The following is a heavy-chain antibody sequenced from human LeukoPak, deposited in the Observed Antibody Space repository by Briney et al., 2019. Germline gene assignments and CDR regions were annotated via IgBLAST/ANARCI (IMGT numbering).Heavy chain of an antibody. CDR3: ARDHYYDGRGRFDP. CDR2: VYFDGGN. V-gene: IGHV4-39*07. D-gene: IGHD3-16*01. Sequence: SETLSLTCTVSGGSVTSGIYHWGWIRQSPGKGLEWIGSVYFDGGNHYNPSLQSRVTVSIDTSKNQFSLRLSSVTAADTALYYCARDHYYDGRGRFDPWGQGTLVTVSS. CDR1: GGSVTSGIYH. J-gene: IGHJ5*02.